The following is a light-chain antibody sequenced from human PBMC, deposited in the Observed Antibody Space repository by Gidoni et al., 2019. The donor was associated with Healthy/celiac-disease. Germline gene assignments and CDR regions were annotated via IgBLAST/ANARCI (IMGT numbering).Light chain of an antibody. CDR3: QQRSNWPLYS. CDR1: QSVSSY. CDR2: DAS. V-gene: IGKV3-11*01. J-gene: IGKJ2*03. Sequence: EIVFTHSPATLSLSPGERATLSCRASQSVSSYLAWSQQKPGQAPRLLIYDASNRATGIPARFSGSGSGTDFTLTISSLEPEDFAVYYCQQRSNWPLYSFGQGTKLEIK.